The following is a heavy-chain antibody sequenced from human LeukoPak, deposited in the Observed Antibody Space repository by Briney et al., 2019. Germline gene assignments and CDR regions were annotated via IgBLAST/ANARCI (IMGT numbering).Heavy chain of an antibody. Sequence: PGGSLRLSCAASRFTFSSYWMSWVRQAPGKGLEWVANIKQDGSEKYYVDSVKGRFTISRDNAKNSLYLQMNSLRAEDTAVYYCAGSSSSGYYFDYWGQGTLVTVSS. CDR2: IKQDGSEK. CDR3: AGSSSSGYYFDY. V-gene: IGHV3-7*01. CDR1: RFTFSSYW. D-gene: IGHD6-13*01. J-gene: IGHJ4*02.